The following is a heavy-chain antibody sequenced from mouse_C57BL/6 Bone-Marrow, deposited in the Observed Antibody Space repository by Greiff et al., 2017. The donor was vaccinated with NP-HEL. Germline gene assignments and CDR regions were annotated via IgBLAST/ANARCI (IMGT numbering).Heavy chain of an antibody. J-gene: IGHJ4*01. V-gene: IGHV8-8*01. Sequence: QVQLKESGPGILQPSQTLSLTCSFSGFSLSTFGMGVGWIRQPSGKGLEWLAHIWWDDDKYYNPALKSRLTISKDTSKNQVFLKIANVDTADTATYYCARIAKRGSYDGYAMDYWGQGTSVTVSS. CDR2: IWWDDDK. CDR3: ARIAKRGSYDGYAMDY. CDR1: GFSLSTFGMG. D-gene: IGHD2-3*01.